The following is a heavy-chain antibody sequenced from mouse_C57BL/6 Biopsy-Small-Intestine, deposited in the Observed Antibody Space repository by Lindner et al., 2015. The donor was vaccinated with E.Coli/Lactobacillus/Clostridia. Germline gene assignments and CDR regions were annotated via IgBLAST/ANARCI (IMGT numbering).Heavy chain of an antibody. J-gene: IGHJ4*01. V-gene: IGHV1-53*01. CDR2: MNPNSGGT. Sequence: SVKVSCKASGYTFTGYYMHWVRQAPGQGLEWIGWMNPNSGGTNYAQKFQGRVTMTRDTSISTAYMELSRLRSDDTAVYYCATELGRGAAGIDYWGQGTRVTVSS. CDR1: GYTFTGYY. CDR3: ATELGRGAAGIDY. D-gene: IGHD3-1*01.